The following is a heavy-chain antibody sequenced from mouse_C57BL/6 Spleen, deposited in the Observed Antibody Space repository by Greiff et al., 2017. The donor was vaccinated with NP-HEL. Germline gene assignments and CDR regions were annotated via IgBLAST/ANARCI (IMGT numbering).Heavy chain of an antibody. J-gene: IGHJ3*01. CDR1: GYAFSSSW. V-gene: IGHV1-82*01. CDR2: IYPGDGYT. CDR3: ARDHYYGSSYFAY. Sequence: VQLQQSGPELVKPGASVKISCKASGYAFSSSWMNWVKQRPGKGLEWIGRIYPGDGYTNYNGKFKGKATLTADKSSSTAYMQLSSLTSEDSAVYFCARDHYYGSSYFAYWGQGTLVTVSA. D-gene: IGHD1-1*01.